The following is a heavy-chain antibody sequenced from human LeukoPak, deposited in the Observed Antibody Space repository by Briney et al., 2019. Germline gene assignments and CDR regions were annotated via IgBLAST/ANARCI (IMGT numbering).Heavy chain of an antibody. J-gene: IGHJ6*02. V-gene: IGHV3-53*01. Sequence: PGGSLRLSCAASEFTVSSNYMHWDREAPGKGLEWVSLIYIGGNTFYADSVKGRFTISRDNSKNTLYLQMNSLRAEDTAVYYCAREDGSGSYPGYYYGMDVWGQGTTVTVSS. CDR1: EFTVSSNY. CDR3: AREDGSGSYPGYYYGMDV. D-gene: IGHD3-10*01. CDR2: IYIGGNT.